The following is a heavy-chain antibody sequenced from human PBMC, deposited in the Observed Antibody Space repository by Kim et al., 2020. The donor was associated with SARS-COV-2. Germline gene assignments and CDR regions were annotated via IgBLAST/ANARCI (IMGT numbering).Heavy chain of an antibody. Sequence: GGSLRLSCTASGFTFGDYSMSWFRQAPGKGLEWVGFIRSKAYGGTTEYAASVKGRFTISRDNSKSIAYLQMNSLKTEDTALYYCTRVGSAGGMGRGDFNLPYWGQGTLVTVSS. CDR1: GFTFGDYS. CDR2: IRSKAYGGTT. V-gene: IGHV3-49*03. CDR3: TRVGSAGGMGRGDFNLPY. J-gene: IGHJ4*02. D-gene: IGHD3-10*01.